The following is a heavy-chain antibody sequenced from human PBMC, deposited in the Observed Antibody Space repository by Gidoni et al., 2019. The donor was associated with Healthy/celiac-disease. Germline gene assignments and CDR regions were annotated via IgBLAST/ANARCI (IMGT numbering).Heavy chain of an antibody. J-gene: IGHJ4*02. CDR2: IDYSGST. D-gene: IGHD3-3*01. CDR1: GGSISSYY. V-gene: IGHV4-59*01. Sequence: QVQLQESGPGLVKPSETLSLTCTVSGGSISSYYWRWIRQPPGKGLEWIGYIDYSGSTNYNPSLKSRVTISVDTSKNQFSLKLSSVTAADTAVYYCARVRYYDFWSGSLFDYWGQGTLVTVSS. CDR3: ARVRYYDFWSGSLFDY.